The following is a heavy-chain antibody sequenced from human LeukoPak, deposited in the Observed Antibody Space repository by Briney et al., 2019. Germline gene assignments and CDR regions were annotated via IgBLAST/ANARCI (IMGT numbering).Heavy chain of an antibody. CDR1: GGTFSSYG. V-gene: IGHV1-69*13. J-gene: IGHJ6*02. D-gene: IGHD2-15*01. Sequence: ASVKVSCKASGGTFSSYGISWVRQAPGQGLEWMGGITPIFGTANYAQKFQGRVTITADESTSTAYMELSSLRSEDTAVYYCARTGENPPAATLYGMDVWGQGTTVTVSS. CDR2: ITPIFGTA. CDR3: ARTGENPPAATLYGMDV.